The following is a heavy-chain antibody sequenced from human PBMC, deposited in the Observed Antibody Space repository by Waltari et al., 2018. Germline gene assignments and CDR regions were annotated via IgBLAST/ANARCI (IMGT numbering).Heavy chain of an antibody. V-gene: IGHV1-18*01. CDR3: ARNPNPFYYDSPCDL. J-gene: IGHJ3*01. CDR2: ISGNTGDT. Sequence: VQLVQSESAVKKPGASVKVSCQTSGFTLPSYGFTWVRKAPGQGLEGIGWISGNTGDTNYAQEFRDRVTMTTDTSTNTVYMELRTLRSDDTALYYCARNPNPFYYDSPCDLWGQGTELTVSS. CDR1: GFTLPSYG. D-gene: IGHD3-22*01.